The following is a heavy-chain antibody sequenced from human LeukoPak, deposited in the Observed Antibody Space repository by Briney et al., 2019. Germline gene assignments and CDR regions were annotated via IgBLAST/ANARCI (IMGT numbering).Heavy chain of an antibody. CDR3: ARVGVVFDG. V-gene: IGHV4-39*01. CDR2: IYYSGIT. CDR1: GDSISSRSYY. D-gene: IGHD3-16*01. J-gene: IGHJ4*02. Sequence: ETPSPTCTVSGDSISSRSYYWGWIRQPPGKGLEWIGSIYYSGITYYNPSLKSRVTISADTSKNQFSLKLSSVTAADTAVYYCARVGVVFDGCGQGTLVTVSS.